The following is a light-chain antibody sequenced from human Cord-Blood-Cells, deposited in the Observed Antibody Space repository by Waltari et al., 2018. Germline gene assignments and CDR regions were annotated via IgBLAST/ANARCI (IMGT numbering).Light chain of an antibody. CDR1: QSISSY. CDR3: QQSYSTPPWT. Sequence: DIQMTKSPSSLSASVGDRVTITCRASQSISSYLNWYPQKPGKAPKLLIYAASSLQSGVPSRFSGSGSGTDFTLTISSLQPEDFATYYCQQSYSTPPWTFGQGTKVEIK. CDR2: AAS. J-gene: IGKJ1*01. V-gene: IGKV1-39*01.